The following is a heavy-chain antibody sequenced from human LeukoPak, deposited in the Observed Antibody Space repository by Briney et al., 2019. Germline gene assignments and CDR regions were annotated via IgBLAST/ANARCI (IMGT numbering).Heavy chain of an antibody. CDR3: AIQGYYDSSGW. CDR2: IYNSGST. V-gene: IGHV4-39*01. Sequence: SETLSLTCTVSGGSISSGSYYWGWIRQPPGKGLEWIGSIYNSGSTYYNPSLKSRVTISVDTSKNQFSLKLSSVTAADTAVYYCAIQGYYDSSGWWGQGTLVTVSS. J-gene: IGHJ4*02. CDR1: GGSISSGSYY. D-gene: IGHD3-22*01.